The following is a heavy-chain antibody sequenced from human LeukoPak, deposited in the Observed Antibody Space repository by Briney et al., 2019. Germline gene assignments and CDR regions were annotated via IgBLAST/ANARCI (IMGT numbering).Heavy chain of an antibody. CDR1: GGTFSSYA. V-gene: IGHV1-69*13. CDR2: IIPIFGTA. Sequence: ASVKVSCKASGGTFSSYAISWVRQAPGQGLEWMGGIIPIFGTANYAQMFQGRVTITADESTSTAYMELSSLRSEDTAVYYCARPRERVVVRPYYYYYMDVWGKGTTVPVSS. D-gene: IGHD3-10*01. J-gene: IGHJ6*03. CDR3: ARPRERVVVRPYYYYYMDV.